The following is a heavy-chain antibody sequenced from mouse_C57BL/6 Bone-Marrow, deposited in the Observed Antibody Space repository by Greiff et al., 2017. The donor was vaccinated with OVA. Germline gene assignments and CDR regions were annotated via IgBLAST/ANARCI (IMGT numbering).Heavy chain of an antibody. CDR1: GYTFTSYG. CDR3: ARFWDSY. V-gene: IGHV1-81*01. CDR2: IYPRSGNT. Sequence: VQLKESGAELARPGASVKLSCKASGYTFTSYGISWVKQRTGQGLEWIGEIYPRSGNTYYNEKFKGKATLTADKSSSTAYMELRSLTSEDSAVYFCARFWDSYWGQGTLVTVSA. J-gene: IGHJ3*01. D-gene: IGHD4-1*01.